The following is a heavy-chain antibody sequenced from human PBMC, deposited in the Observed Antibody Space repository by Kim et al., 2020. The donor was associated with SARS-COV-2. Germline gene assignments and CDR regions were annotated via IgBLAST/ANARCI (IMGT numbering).Heavy chain of an antibody. D-gene: IGHD6-13*01. V-gene: IGHV3-74*01. Sequence: GSGTVYADSVKGRFNISGDNAKNMLYLQMNSLRADDAAVYFCVRSAAAFDYWGQGTLVSVSS. CDR3: VRSAAAFDY. CDR2: GSGT. J-gene: IGHJ4*02.